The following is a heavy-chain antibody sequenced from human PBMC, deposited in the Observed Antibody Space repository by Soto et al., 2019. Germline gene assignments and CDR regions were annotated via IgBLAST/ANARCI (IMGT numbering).Heavy chain of an antibody. CDR1: GFTFSSYA. D-gene: IGHD2-21*01. CDR3: AREMVNSHTYGMDV. CDR2: ISYDGSNK. V-gene: IGHV3-30-3*01. Sequence: QVQLVESGGGVVQPGRSLRLSCAASGFTFSSYAMHWVRQAPGKGLEWVAVISYDGSNKYYADSVKGRFTISRDNSKNTLYLQMNSLRAEDTAVYYCAREMVNSHTYGMDVWGQGITVTVSS. J-gene: IGHJ6*02.